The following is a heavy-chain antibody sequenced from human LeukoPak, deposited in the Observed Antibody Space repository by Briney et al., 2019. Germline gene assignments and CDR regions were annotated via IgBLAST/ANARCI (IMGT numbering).Heavy chain of an antibody. CDR1: GLTFSWNG. J-gene: IGHJ4*02. CDR3: AKDPTDSSSWYDY. D-gene: IGHD6-13*01. Sequence: GGSLRLSCAASGLTFSWNGMHWVRQAPGKGLEWVSAISGSGGSTYYADSVKGRFTISRDNSKNTLYLQMNSLRAEDTAVYYCAKDPTDSSSWYDYWGQGTLVTVSS. V-gene: IGHV3-23*01. CDR2: ISGSGGST.